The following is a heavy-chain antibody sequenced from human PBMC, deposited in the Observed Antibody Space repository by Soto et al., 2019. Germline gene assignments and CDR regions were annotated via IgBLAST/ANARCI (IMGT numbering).Heavy chain of an antibody. V-gene: IGHV4-34*01. CDR1: GGSFSGYY. D-gene: IGHD2-8*02. J-gene: IGHJ4*02. Sequence: QVQLQQWGAGLLKPSETLSLTCAVYGGSFSGYYWTWIRQPPGTGLEWIGEINHSGSTNYNPSINTRVTISVVTSQNQLSLKLASVTAADTAVYYCARDKITGLFEYWGQGTLVTVSS. CDR2: INHSGST. CDR3: ARDKITGLFEY.